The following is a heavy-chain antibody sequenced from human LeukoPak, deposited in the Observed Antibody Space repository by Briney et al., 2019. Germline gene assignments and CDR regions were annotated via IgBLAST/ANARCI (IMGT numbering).Heavy chain of an antibody. V-gene: IGHV4-34*01. Sequence: GSLRLSCAASGFTFSSYAMHWIRQPPGKGLEWIGEINHSGSTSYNPSLKSRVTISVDTSKNQFSLKLSSVTAADTAVYYCARGSCGSPLIKLLYMELRRQISGFDPWGQGTLVTVSS. CDR2: INHSGST. J-gene: IGHJ5*02. CDR3: ARGSCGSPLIKLLYMELRRQISGFDP. D-gene: IGHD2-2*02. CDR1: GFTFSSYA.